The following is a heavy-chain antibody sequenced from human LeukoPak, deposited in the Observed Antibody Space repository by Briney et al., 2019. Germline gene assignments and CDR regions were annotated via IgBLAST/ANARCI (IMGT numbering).Heavy chain of an antibody. Sequence: GGSLRLSCAASGFTFSIYAMQWVRQAPGKGLEWVTLISNDGSSKYYAASVKGRFTISRDNSKNTLYLQMNSLRAEDTAVYYCAKISSGPEYWLPYFDYWGQGTLVTVSS. CDR3: AKISSGPEYWLPYFDY. CDR2: ISNDGSSK. J-gene: IGHJ4*02. V-gene: IGHV3-30*04. D-gene: IGHD6-19*01. CDR1: GFTFSIYA.